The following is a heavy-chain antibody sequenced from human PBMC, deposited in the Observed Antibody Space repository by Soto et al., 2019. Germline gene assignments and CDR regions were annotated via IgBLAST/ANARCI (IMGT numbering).Heavy chain of an antibody. D-gene: IGHD2-21*02. CDR3: ARDRGGDPYYFDY. CDR1: GFTFSSYE. CDR2: ISSSGSTI. V-gene: IGHV3-48*03. Sequence: VRLSCAASGFTFSSYEMNWVRQAPGKGLEWVSYISSSGSTIYYADSVKGRFTISRDNAKNSLYLQMNSLRAEDTAVYYCARDRGGDPYYFDYWGQGTLVTVSA. J-gene: IGHJ4*02.